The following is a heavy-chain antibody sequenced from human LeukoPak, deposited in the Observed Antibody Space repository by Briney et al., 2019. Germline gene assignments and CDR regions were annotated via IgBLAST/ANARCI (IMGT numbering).Heavy chain of an antibody. V-gene: IGHV3-30*02. J-gene: IGHJ4*02. CDR1: GFTFSSYG. CDR3: AKDHYDFWSGYLPLYYFDY. D-gene: IGHD3-3*01. Sequence: GGSLRLSCAASGFTFSSYGMHWVRQAPGKGLEWVAFIRYDGSNEYYADSVKGRFTISRDHSKNTLYLQMNSLRAEDTAVYYCAKDHYDFWSGYLPLYYFDYWGQGTLVTVCS. CDR2: IRYDGSNE.